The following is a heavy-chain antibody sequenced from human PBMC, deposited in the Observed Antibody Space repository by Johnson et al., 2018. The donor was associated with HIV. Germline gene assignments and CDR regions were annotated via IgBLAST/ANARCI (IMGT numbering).Heavy chain of an antibody. CDR2: ISYDGSNK. CDR1: GFTFSSYG. J-gene: IGHJ3*02. Sequence: MLLVESGGGLVQPGGSLRLSCAASGFTFSSYGMHWVRQAPGKGLEWVAVISYDGSNKYYADSVKGRFTISRDNSKKQLYLQMNSLRAEDTAVYSCARGGLGSTRPRWADIVATPYQLAAFDIWGQGTMVTVSS. D-gene: IGHD5-12*01. CDR3: ARGGLGSTRPRWADIVATPYQLAAFDI. V-gene: IGHV3-30*03.